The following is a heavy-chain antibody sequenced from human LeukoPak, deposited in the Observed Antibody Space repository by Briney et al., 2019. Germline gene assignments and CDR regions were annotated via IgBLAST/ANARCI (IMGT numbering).Heavy chain of an antibody. V-gene: IGHV3-15*07. CDR2: IKSKTDGGTT. J-gene: IGHJ4*02. CDR3: TSLDY. CDR1: GYPFSSYS. Sequence: PGGSLRLSCVASGYPFSSYSMNWIRQAPGKGLEWVGRIKSKTDGGTTDYAAPVKGRFTISRDDSKNTLYLQMNSLKTEDTAVYYCTSLDYWGQGTLVTVSS.